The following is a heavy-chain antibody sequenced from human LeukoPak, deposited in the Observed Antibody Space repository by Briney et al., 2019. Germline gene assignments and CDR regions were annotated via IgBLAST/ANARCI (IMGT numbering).Heavy chain of an antibody. CDR2: INPNSGDT. D-gene: IGHD2-21*02. V-gene: IGHV1-2*02. CDR1: GYIFTGYY. CDR3: ARGRGYCGGDCYLFDP. J-gene: IGHJ5*02. Sequence: ASVKVSCKASGYIFTGYYMHWVRQAPGQGLEWMGWINPNSGDTNYAQKFQGRVTMTRDTSISTAYMELSRLRSDDTAVYYCARGRGYCGGDCYLFDPWGQGTLVTVSS.